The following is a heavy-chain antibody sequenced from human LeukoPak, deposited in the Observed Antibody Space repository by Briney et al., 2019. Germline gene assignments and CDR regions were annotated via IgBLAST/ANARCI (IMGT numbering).Heavy chain of an antibody. D-gene: IGHD3-22*01. J-gene: IGHJ4*02. CDR2: IYYSGST. CDR3: ARGDYYDSSGYYLY. V-gene: IGHV4-61*08. CDR1: GGSISSGGYY. Sequence: SETLSLTCTVSGGSISSGGYYWSWIRQHPGKGLEWIGYIYYSGSTNYNSSLKSRVTISLDTSKNQFSLKLSSVTAADTAVYYCARGDYYDSSGYYLYWGQGTLVTVSS.